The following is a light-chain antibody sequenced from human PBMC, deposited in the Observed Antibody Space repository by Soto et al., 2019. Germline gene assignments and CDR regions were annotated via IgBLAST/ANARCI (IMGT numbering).Light chain of an antibody. CDR2: GAS. J-gene: IGKJ1*01. CDR3: QQYNNWPPT. Sequence: EIVMTQSPATLSVSPGERSTLSCISSQSVSSSYLAWYQQKPGQAPRLLIYGASTRATGIPAGLSGSGSGTEFTLTISSLQSEDYAVYYCQQYNNWPPTFGQGTKVDIK. V-gene: IGKV3-15*01. CDR1: QSVSSSY.